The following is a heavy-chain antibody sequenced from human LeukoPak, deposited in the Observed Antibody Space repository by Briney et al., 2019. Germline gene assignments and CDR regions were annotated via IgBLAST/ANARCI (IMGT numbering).Heavy chain of an antibody. CDR3: AKGLSAYWYFDL. D-gene: IGHD3-16*01. J-gene: IGHJ2*01. CDR1: GFTFRNYG. CDR2: IWYDGSEK. V-gene: IGHV3-33*06. Sequence: GGSLRLSCAASGFTFRNYGMQWFRQAPGKGLEWVAVIWYDGSEKYYADSVKGRFTISRDNSKNTLYLHMNSLRAEDTAVYYCAKGLSAYWYFDLWGRGTLVTVSS.